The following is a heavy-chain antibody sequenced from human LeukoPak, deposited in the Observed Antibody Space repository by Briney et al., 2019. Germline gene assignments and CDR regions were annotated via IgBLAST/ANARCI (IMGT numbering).Heavy chain of an antibody. D-gene: IGHD1-26*01. CDR2: IKQDGSEK. J-gene: IGHJ3*01. CDR1: GFTFSSYW. CDR3: ARDDRSTRSSFGLDAYDV. Sequence: PGGSLRLSCAASGFTFSSYWMSWVRQAPGKGLEWVANIKQDGSEKYYVDSVKGRFTISRDNARGSLYLQMNSLRAEDTAAYYCARDDRSTRSSFGLDAYDVWGQGTMATVSS. V-gene: IGHV3-7*01.